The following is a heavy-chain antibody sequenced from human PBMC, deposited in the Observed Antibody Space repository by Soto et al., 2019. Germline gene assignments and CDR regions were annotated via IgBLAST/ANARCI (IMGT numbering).Heavy chain of an antibody. V-gene: IGHV3-23*01. CDR1: GFTFSSYW. D-gene: IGHD6-19*01. J-gene: IGHJ3*02. CDR2: ISGSGDST. CDR3: AKAIGGWSDDALDI. Sequence: GGSLRLSCAASGFTFSSYWMHWVRQAPGKGLEWVSSISGSGDSTDYADSVKGRFTISRDNSKNTLYLQMSSPRAEDTAVYYCAKAIGGWSDDALDIWGQGTMVTVSS.